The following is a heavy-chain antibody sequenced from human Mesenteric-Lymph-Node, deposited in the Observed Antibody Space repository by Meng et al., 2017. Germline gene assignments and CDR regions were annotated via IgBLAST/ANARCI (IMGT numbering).Heavy chain of an antibody. CDR3: ARLSRGYYFDY. V-gene: IGHV3-23*01. D-gene: IGHD2-21*02. Sequence: GESLKISCAASGFTFSSYAMSWVRRAPGKGLEWVAAIRNSGDPTYHADSVKGRFTISRDNSKSTLYLQMGSLRAEDMAVYYCARLSRGYYFDYWGQG. J-gene: IGHJ4*01. CDR1: GFTFSSYA. CDR2: IRNSGDPT.